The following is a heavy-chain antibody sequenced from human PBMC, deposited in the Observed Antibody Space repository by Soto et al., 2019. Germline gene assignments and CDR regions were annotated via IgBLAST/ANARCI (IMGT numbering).Heavy chain of an antibody. V-gene: IGHV4-39*01. Sequence: SETLSLTCTVSGGSISSSSYYWGWIRQPPGKGLEWIGSIYYSGSTYYNPSLKSRVTISVDTSKNPFTLKRSSVTAADTAVYYCARQYELLWFGELIPTNFDYWGQGTLVTVSS. D-gene: IGHD3-10*01. J-gene: IGHJ4*02. CDR3: ARQYELLWFGELIPTNFDY. CDR1: GGSISSSSYY. CDR2: IYYSGST.